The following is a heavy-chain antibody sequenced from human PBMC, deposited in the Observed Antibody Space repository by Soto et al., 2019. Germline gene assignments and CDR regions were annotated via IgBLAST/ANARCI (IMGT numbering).Heavy chain of an antibody. V-gene: IGHV1-2*02. CDR1: GYTFTGYY. CDR3: ARGGSTMVRGAFDAFDI. J-gene: IGHJ3*02. Sequence: QVQLVQSGAEVKKPGASVKVSCKASGYTFTGYYMHWVRQAPGQGLEWMGWINPNSGGTNYAQKFPGRVTMTRDTSISTAYMELSRLRSDDTAVYYCARGGSTMVRGAFDAFDIWGQGTMVTVSS. D-gene: IGHD3-10*01. CDR2: INPNSGGT.